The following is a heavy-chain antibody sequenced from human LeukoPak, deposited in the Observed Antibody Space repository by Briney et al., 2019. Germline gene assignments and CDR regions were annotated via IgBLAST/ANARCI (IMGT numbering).Heavy chain of an antibody. CDR1: GFTVSSNY. V-gene: IGHV3-74*01. CDR3: ARGGPAGVATNDY. Sequence: PGGSLRLSCAASGFTVSSNYMSWVRQAPGKGLAWVSFIDSDGSITNYADSVKGRFTISRDNAKNTLYLQMNSLRADDTAVYYCARGGPAGVATNDYWGQGALVTVSS. CDR2: IDSDGSIT. J-gene: IGHJ4*02. D-gene: IGHD5-24*01.